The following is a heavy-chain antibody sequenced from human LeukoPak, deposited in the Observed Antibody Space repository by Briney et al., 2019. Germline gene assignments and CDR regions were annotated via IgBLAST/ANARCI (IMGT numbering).Heavy chain of an antibody. CDR1: GFTISNYN. CDR2: IRYDGSNK. D-gene: IGHD2-2*01. Sequence: PGGSLRLSCAASGFTISNYNINWVRQAPGKGLEWVAFIRYDGSNKYYADSVKGRFTISRDISKNTLYLQMNSLRAEDSAVYYCAKLVGDGSGRKIDYWGQGTLVTVSS. V-gene: IGHV3-30*02. J-gene: IGHJ4*02. CDR3: AKLVGDGSGRKIDY.